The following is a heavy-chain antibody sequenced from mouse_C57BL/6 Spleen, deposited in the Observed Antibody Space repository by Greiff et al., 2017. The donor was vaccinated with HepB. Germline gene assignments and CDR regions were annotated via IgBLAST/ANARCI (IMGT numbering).Heavy chain of an antibody. V-gene: IGHV1-69*01. D-gene: IGHD1-1*01. J-gene: IGHJ1*03. Sequence: QVHVKQPGAELVMPGASVKLSCKASGYTFTSYWMHWVKQRPGQGLEWIGEIDPSDSYTNYNQKFKGKSTLTVDKSSSTAYMQLSSLTSEDSAVYYCARYSHNDYGSSHWYFDVWGTGTTVTVSS. CDR3: ARYSHNDYGSSHWYFDV. CDR1: GYTFTSYW. CDR2: IDPSDSYT.